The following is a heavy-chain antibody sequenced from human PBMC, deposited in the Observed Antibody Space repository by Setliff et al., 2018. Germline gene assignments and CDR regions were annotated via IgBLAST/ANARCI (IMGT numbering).Heavy chain of an antibody. V-gene: IGHV1-24*01. CDR2: FDPEDGET. J-gene: IGHJ6*02. D-gene: IGHD1-1*01. CDR1: GYTFTSYY. CDR3: ATFLPRRPTMRYGMDV. Sequence: ASVKVSCKASGYTFTSYYMHWVRQAPGQGLEWMGGFDPEDGETIYAQKFQGRVTMTEDTSTDTAYMELSSLRSEDTAVYYCATFLPRRPTMRYGMDVWGQGTTVTV.